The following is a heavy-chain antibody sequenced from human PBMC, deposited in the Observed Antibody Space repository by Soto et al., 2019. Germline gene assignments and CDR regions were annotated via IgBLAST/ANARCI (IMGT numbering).Heavy chain of an antibody. CDR2: MNPNSGNT. J-gene: IGHJ4*02. Sequence: ASVKVSCKASGYTFTIYDINWVRQATGQGLEWMGWMNPNSGNTGYAQKFQGRVTMTRNTSISTAYMELSSLRSEDTAVYYCARGLNTVAGTGVDYWGQGTLVTVSS. CDR1: GYTFTIYD. D-gene: IGHD6-19*01. CDR3: ARGLNTVAGTGVDY. V-gene: IGHV1-8*01.